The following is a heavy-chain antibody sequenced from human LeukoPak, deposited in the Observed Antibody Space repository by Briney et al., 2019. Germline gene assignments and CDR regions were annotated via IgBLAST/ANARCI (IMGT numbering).Heavy chain of an antibody. J-gene: IGHJ4*02. V-gene: IGHV4-30-2*01. D-gene: IGHD4-17*01. CDR1: GGSISSGGYS. CDR3: ARGLDGAGFDY. Sequence: SQTLSLTCAVSGGSISSGGYSWSWIRQPPGKGLEWIGYIYHSGSTYHNPSLKSRVTISVDRSKNQFSLKLSSVTAADTAVYYCARGLDGAGFDYWGQGTLVTVSS. CDR2: IYHSGST.